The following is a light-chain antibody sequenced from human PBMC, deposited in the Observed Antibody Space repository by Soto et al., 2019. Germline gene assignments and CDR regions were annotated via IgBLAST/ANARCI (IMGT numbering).Light chain of an antibody. CDR1: QSVSSN. J-gene: IGKJ5*01. Sequence: EILMTQSPATLSGSPGERATLAWGASQSVSSNLAWYQQQPGQAPSLLSYGASTRATGIPASFSGSGSATEFTLPISSLQPADLAAYYCQQYNNWHPITFGQGTRLEI. CDR2: GAS. V-gene: IGKV3-15*01. CDR3: QQYNNWHPIT.